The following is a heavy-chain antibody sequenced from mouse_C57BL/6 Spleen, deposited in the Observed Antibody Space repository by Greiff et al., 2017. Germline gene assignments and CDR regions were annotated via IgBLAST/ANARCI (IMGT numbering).Heavy chain of an antibody. D-gene: IGHD3-1*01. V-gene: IGHV5-17*01. Sequence: EVKLMESGGGLVMPGGSLKLSCAASGFTFSDYGMHWVRQAPEKGLEWVAYISSGSSTIYYADTVKGRFTISRDNAKNTLFLQMTSLRSEDTAMYYCARRAGFDYWGQGTTLTVSS. CDR3: ARRAGFDY. CDR2: ISSGSSTI. J-gene: IGHJ2*01. CDR1: GFTFSDYG.